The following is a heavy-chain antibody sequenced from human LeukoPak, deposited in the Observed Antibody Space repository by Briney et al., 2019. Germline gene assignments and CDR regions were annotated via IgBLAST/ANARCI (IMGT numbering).Heavy chain of an antibody. CDR3: ARDPTGITMVRGVDYYYYGMDV. CDR1: GFTFSSYG. J-gene: IGHJ6*02. Sequence: GGSLRLSCAASGFTFSSYGMHWVRQAPGKGLEWVAVIWYDGSNKYYADSVKGRFTISRDNSKNTLYLQMNSLRAEDTAVYYCARDPTGITMVRGVDYYYYGMDVWGQGTTVTVSS. V-gene: IGHV3-33*01. CDR2: IWYDGSNK. D-gene: IGHD3-10*01.